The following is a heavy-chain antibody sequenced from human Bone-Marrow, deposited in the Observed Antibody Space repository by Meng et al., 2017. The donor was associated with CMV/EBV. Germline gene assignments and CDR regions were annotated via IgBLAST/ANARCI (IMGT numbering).Heavy chain of an antibody. Sequence: GESMKISCAASGFIFSSYAMHWVRQAPGKGLEYVSAISSNGGSTYYVDSVKGRFTISSDNSKITLYLQMGSLRAEDMAVYYGARTDGINRVRGVIINAYGIDYWGQGTLVTVSS. V-gene: IGHV3-64*02. CDR1: GFIFSSYA. CDR3: ARTDGINRVRGVIINAYGIDY. D-gene: IGHD3-10*01. J-gene: IGHJ4*02. CDR2: ISSNGGST.